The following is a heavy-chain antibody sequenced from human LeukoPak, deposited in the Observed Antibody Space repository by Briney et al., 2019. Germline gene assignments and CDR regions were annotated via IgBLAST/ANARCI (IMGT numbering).Heavy chain of an antibody. J-gene: IGHJ4*02. Sequence: SETLSLTCTVSGYSISSGYYWGWIRQPPGQGLEWFGSIYHSGSTYYNPSLKSRVTISVDTSKNQFSLKLSSVTAADTAVYYCARDRGYYGSGSCDYWGQGTLVTVSS. V-gene: IGHV4-38-2*02. CDR3: ARDRGYYGSGSCDY. CDR1: GYSISSGYY. CDR2: IYHSGST. D-gene: IGHD3-10*01.